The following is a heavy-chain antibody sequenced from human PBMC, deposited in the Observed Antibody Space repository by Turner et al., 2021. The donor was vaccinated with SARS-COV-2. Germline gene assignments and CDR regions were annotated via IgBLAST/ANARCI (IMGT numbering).Heavy chain of an antibody. CDR2: ISSSSSYK. Sequence: VKLVESGGGLDKHGGSLRLSCAASGFTFSSYSMNWVRQDPGKGVEWVSSISSSSSYKYYTASVKCLFTISRENAKNTLYLKMNSQRAEDTAVYYCARDCSIPSCEAWGQGTLVTVSS. CDR3: ARDCSIPSCEA. J-gene: IGHJ5*02. CDR1: GFTFSSYS. V-gene: IGHV3-21*01. D-gene: IGHD2-2*01.